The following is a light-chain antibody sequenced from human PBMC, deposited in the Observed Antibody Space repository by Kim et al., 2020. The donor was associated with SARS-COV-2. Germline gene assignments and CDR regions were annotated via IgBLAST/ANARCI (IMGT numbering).Light chain of an antibody. V-gene: IGLV3-19*01. Sequence: SSELTQDPAVSVALGQTLRITCQGDSLRNYYASWYQQKPGQAPVLVIYGKNNRPSGIPDRFSGSSSGNTASLTITGAQAEDEADYYCKSRDSSGNHRVFGEGTQLTVL. CDR3: KSRDSSGNHRV. J-gene: IGLJ3*02. CDR2: GKN. CDR1: SLRNYY.